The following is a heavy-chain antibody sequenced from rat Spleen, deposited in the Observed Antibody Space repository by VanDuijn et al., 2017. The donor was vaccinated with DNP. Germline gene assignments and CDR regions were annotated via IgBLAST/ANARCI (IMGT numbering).Heavy chain of an antibody. D-gene: IGHD1-1*01. Sequence: EVQLMESGGGLVQPGRSLKLSCAASGFSFSDYYMAWVRQAPTKGLEWVSYISYDGGSTYYGDSVKGRFTLSRDNAKSTLYLQMNSLRSEDTATYYCAIYFYSGDNWFGYWGQGTLVIVSS. J-gene: IGHJ3*01. CDR2: ISYDGGST. CDR3: AIYFYSGDNWFGY. V-gene: IGHV5-20*01. CDR1: GFSFSDYY.